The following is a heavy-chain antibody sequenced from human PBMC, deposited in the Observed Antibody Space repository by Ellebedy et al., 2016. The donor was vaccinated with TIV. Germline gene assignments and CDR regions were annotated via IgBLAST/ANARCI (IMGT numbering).Heavy chain of an antibody. CDR1: GFTFDDYA. V-gene: IGHV3-9*01. CDR3: AKAQYGSGSYHAIQH. D-gene: IGHD3-10*01. J-gene: IGHJ1*01. Sequence: GGSLRLSCAASGFTFDDYAMHWVRQVPGKGLEWVSVISWNGVAKGYADSVKGRFTISRDNAKNSLFLQMNSLRAEDTALYYCAKAQYGSGSYHAIQHWGQGTLVTVSS. CDR2: ISWNGVAK.